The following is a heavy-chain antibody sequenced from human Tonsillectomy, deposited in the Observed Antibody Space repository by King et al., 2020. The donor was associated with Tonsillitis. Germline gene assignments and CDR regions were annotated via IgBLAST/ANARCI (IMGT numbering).Heavy chain of an antibody. CDR2: IIPILHIP. CDR3: ATESLYYVSFGQGLFDY. V-gene: IGHV1-69*04. J-gene: IGHJ4*02. D-gene: IGHD3-22*01. Sequence: QLVQSGPEVKKPGSSVNISCKASGGTFSSYAISWVRQAPGQGLEWMGRIIPILHIPNYAQKFRGRVTITADKSTSTAYMELSSLKSEDTAVFYCATESLYYVSFGQGLFDYWGQGTLVTVSS. CDR1: GGTFSSYA.